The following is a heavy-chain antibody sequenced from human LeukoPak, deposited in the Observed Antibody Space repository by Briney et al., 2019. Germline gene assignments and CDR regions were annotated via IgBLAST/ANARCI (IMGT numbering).Heavy chain of an antibody. CDR3: ARDLVGATR. Sequence: GGPLRLSCAASGFTFSSYSMNWVRQAPGKGLEWVLSISSSSSYIYYADSVKGRFTISRDNAKNSLYLQMNSLRAEDTAVYYCARDLVGATRWGQGTLVTVSS. CDR2: ISSSSSYI. V-gene: IGHV3-21*01. D-gene: IGHD1-26*01. CDR1: GFTFSSYS. J-gene: IGHJ4*02.